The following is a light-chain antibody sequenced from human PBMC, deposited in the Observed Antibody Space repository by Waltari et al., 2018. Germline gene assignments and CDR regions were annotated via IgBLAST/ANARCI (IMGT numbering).Light chain of an antibody. J-gene: IGKJ1*01. V-gene: IGKV3-11*01. CDR1: QSVGTS. Sequence: EIFLTQPPATLSVSAGERAALSCRASQSVGTSLAWYQHRTGQAPRLLIYDASKRAAGIPARFSGSGSGTDFTLAIDTLEPEDFVVYYCQQRHTWPRTFGQGTKVEI. CDR3: QQRHTWPRT. CDR2: DAS.